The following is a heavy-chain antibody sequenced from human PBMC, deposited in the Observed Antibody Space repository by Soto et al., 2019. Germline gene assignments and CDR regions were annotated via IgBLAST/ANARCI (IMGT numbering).Heavy chain of an antibody. CDR3: ARCINSYGSLYYFDY. CDR2: IYYSGSA. Sequence: QVQLQESGPGLVKPSQTLSLTCTVSGGSISSGDYYWSWIRQPPGKGLEWIGYIYYSGSAYYNPSLKSRVTISVDTSKNQFSLKLSSVTAADTAVYYCARCINSYGSLYYFDYWGQGTLVTVSS. V-gene: IGHV4-30-4*01. J-gene: IGHJ4*02. D-gene: IGHD5-18*01. CDR1: GGSISSGDYY.